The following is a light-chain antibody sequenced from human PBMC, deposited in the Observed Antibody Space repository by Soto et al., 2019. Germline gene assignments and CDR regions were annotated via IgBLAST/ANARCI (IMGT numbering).Light chain of an antibody. CDR1: QSISSW. Sequence: DIQMTQSPSTLSVSVGDRVTITCRASQSISSWLSWYQQKQGKAPKLLIYDASSLESGVPSRFSGRGSGREFTRTISRLQPDDFATYDYQQYNSYWGFTFGPGTKVDIK. CDR2: DAS. CDR3: QQYNSYWGFT. J-gene: IGKJ3*01. V-gene: IGKV1-5*01.